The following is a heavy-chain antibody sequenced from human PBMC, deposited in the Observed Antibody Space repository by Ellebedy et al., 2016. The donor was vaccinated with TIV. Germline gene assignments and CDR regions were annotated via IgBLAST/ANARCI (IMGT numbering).Heavy chain of an antibody. D-gene: IGHD2-15*01. Sequence: SVKVSXKASGGTFSSQAISWVRQAPGQGLEWMGGIIPIFGPANSAQKFQGRVTITADKSTSTAYMELSSLRSEDTAVYYCARSPGGFCSGGSCAYYYGMDVWGQGTTVTVSS. CDR1: GGTFSSQA. CDR3: ARSPGGFCSGGSCAYYYGMDV. V-gene: IGHV1-69*06. J-gene: IGHJ6*02. CDR2: IIPIFGPA.